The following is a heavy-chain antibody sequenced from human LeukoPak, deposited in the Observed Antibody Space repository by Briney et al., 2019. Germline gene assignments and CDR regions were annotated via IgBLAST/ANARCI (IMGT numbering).Heavy chain of an antibody. D-gene: IGHD2-21*02. CDR2: MNPNSGNT. Sequence: ASVKVSCKASGYTFTSYDINWVRQATGQGLEWMGWMNPNSGNTGYAQKFQGRVTMTRNTSISTAYMELSSLRSEDTAVYYCARVYCGGDCYSESSAHYYYYYYMGVWGKGTTVTISS. CDR3: ARVYCGGDCYSESSAHYYYYYYMGV. J-gene: IGHJ6*03. V-gene: IGHV1-8*01. CDR1: GYTFTSYD.